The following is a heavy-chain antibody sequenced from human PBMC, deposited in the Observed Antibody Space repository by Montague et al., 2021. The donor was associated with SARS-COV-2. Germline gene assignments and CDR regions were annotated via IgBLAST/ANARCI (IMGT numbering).Heavy chain of an antibody. J-gene: IGHJ3*02. CDR2: IYYNGYT. D-gene: IGHD3-22*01. Sequence: SETLSLTCTVSGDSISTYYWSWIRQPPGKGLEWIGYIYYNGYTSYNPSLKSRVTISVDTSKNQFSLRLSSVTAADTAVYFCARGGATYYYDTSGYVNAFDTWGQGTMVTVSS. CDR1: GDSISTYY. CDR3: ARGGATYYYDTSGYVNAFDT. V-gene: IGHV4-59*01.